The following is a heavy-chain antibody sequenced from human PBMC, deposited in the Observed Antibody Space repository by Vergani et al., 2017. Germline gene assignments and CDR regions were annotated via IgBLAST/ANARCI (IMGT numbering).Heavy chain of an antibody. CDR1: GGTFSSYT. CDR2: IIPILGIA. CDR3: ARGWFGEFLSGLGWFDP. J-gene: IGHJ5*02. D-gene: IGHD3-10*01. Sequence: QVQLVQSGAEVKKPGSSVKVSCKASGGTFSSYTISWVRQAPGQGLEWMGRIIPILGIANYAQKCQGRVTITADKSTSTAYMELSSLRSEDTAVYYCARGWFGEFLSGLGWFDPWGQGTLVTVSS. V-gene: IGHV1-69*02.